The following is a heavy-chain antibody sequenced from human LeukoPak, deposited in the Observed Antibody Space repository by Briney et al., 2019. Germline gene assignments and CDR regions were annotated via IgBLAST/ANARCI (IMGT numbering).Heavy chain of an antibody. J-gene: IGHJ4*02. CDR2: INTNTGNP. D-gene: IGHD4-17*01. Sequence: ASEKVSCKASRYTFTSYAMNWVRQAPGQGLEWMGWINTNTGNPTYAQGFTGRFVFSLDTSVSTAYLQISSLKAEDTAVYYCARKGLTTGTDYWGQGTLVTVSS. CDR3: ARKGLTTGTDY. CDR1: RYTFTSYA. V-gene: IGHV7-4-1*02.